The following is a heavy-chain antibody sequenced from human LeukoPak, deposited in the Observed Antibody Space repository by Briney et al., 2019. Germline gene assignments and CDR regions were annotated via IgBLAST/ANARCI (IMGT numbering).Heavy chain of an antibody. CDR1: GGSFSGYY. D-gene: IGHD5-18*01. V-gene: IGHV4-34*01. Sequence: PSETLSLTCAVYGGSFSGYYWSWIRQPPGKGLEWIGEINHSGGTNYNPSLKSRVTISVDTSKNQFSLKLSSVTAADTAVYYCARRRIQIWTLGYWGQGTLVTVSS. J-gene: IGHJ4*02. CDR2: INHSGGT. CDR3: ARRRIQIWTLGY.